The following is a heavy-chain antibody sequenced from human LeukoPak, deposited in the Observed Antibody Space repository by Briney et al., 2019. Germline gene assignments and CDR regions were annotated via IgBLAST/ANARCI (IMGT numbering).Heavy chain of an antibody. V-gene: IGHV3-23*01. CDR1: GYALSVYP. D-gene: IGHD4-17*01. J-gene: IGHJ4*02. Sequence: PGGSLRLSCASSGYALSVYPINWVRQPPGKGLGWVSTISGSGDTTYYADSVKGRFTISRDNYKNTLVRKLNSLSTEDTAVYYWATKPTDGGYTDYWGQGTLVTVSS. CDR2: ISGSGDTT. CDR3: ATKPTDGGYTDY.